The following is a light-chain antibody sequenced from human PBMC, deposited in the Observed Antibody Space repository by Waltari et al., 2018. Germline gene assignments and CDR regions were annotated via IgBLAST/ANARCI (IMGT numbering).Light chain of an antibody. V-gene: IGKV4-1*01. CDR3: QQYYTTPWT. Sequence: DIVMTQSPDSLAVSLGERATINCKSSQSVLYSSNNKSYLAWYQQKPGQSPKLLIYWASTRESGVPDRCSGSGSGTDFTLTISSLQAEDVAVYYCQQYYTTPWTFGQGTKVEIK. J-gene: IGKJ1*01. CDR1: QSVLYSSNNKSY. CDR2: WAS.